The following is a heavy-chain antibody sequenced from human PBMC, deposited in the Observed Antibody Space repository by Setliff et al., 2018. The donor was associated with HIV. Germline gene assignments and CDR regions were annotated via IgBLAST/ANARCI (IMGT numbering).Heavy chain of an antibody. J-gene: IGHJ4*02. Sequence: SETMSLTCTVSGGSISSSSYYWGWIRQPPGKGLEWIGSIYYSGNTYYKPSLKIRVTISVDTSKNQFSLNLNSVTAADTALYYCARDRGILSNWLYYFDSWGQGTLVTVSS. D-gene: IGHD6-13*01. V-gene: IGHV4-39*07. CDR1: GGSISSSSYY. CDR2: IYYSGNT. CDR3: ARDRGILSNWLYYFDS.